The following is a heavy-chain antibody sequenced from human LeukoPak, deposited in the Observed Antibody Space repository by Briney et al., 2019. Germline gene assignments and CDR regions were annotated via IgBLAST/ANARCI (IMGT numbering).Heavy chain of an antibody. CDR1: GFTFSSYG. V-gene: IGHV3-33*08. D-gene: IGHD6-13*01. Sequence: PGGSLRLSCAASGFTFSSYGMHWVRQAPGKGLEWVAVIWYDGSYKSYGDSVKGRFTISRDNSKNTLFLQMNSLRADDTAVYYCARDTLIAAPKTGTVTRIGRFDTWGQGTLVTVSS. J-gene: IGHJ5*02. CDR2: IWYDGSYK. CDR3: ARDTLIAAPKTGTVTRIGRFDT.